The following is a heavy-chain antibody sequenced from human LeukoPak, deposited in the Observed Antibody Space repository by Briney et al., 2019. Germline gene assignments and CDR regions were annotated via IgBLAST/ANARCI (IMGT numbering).Heavy chain of an antibody. D-gene: IGHD4-23*01. CDR3: ARGGKATVVTM. Sequence: SETLSLTCTVSGGSINSYYWSWIRQPAGKGLEWIGRIYSSGSTNYNPSLKSRVSMSVDTSKNQFSLKLTSVTAADTALYYCARGGKATVVTMWGEGILVTVSS. CDR2: IYSSGST. CDR1: GGSINSYY. J-gene: IGHJ4*02. V-gene: IGHV4-4*07.